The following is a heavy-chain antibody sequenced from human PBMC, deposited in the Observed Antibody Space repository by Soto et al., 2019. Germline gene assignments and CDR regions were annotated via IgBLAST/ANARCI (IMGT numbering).Heavy chain of an antibody. CDR2: ISGGST. Sequence: DVQLLESGGDLVQPGGSLRLSCAASGLTLYSYVMSWVRQAPGKGLEWVSGISGGSTYYSDSVKGRFTISRDTSKNTLFLQMNSLRAGDTGAYYWAKGWGDYWGQGTLVTVSS. CDR3: AKGWGDY. D-gene: IGHD3-16*01. J-gene: IGHJ4*02. V-gene: IGHV3-23*01. CDR1: GLTLYSYV.